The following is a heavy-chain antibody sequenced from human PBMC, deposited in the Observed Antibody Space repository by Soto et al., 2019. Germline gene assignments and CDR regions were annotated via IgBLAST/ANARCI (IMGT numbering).Heavy chain of an antibody. J-gene: IGHJ6*02. CDR3: ARAGCYANDYYSGMDV. CDR2: IGTAGDT. D-gene: IGHD3-16*01. Sequence: GGSLRLSCASSGFTFSSYDMHWVGHATGKGLEWVSAIGTAGDTYYPGSVKGRFTIPRENAKNSLHLQMNSLRAGDTAVYYCARAGCYANDYYSGMDVWGQGTTVTVSS. CDR1: GFTFSSYD. V-gene: IGHV3-13*01.